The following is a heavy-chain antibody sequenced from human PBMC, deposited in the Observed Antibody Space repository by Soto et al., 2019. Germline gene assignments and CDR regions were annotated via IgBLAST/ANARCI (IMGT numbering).Heavy chain of an antibody. D-gene: IGHD3-3*01. J-gene: IGHJ5*02. CDR2: ISAYNGNT. Sequence: ASVKVSCKASGYTFTSYVISWVRQAPGQGLEWMGWISAYNGNTNYAQKLQGRVTMTTDTSTSTAYMELRSLRSDDTAVYYCARDGSYYDFWSGYKHNWFDPWGQGTLVTVSS. V-gene: IGHV1-18*01. CDR3: ARDGSYYDFWSGYKHNWFDP. CDR1: GYTFTSYV.